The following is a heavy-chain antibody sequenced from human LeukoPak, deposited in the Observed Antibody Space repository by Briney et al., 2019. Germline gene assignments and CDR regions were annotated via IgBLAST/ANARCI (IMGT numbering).Heavy chain of an antibody. J-gene: IGHJ6*03. Sequence: SETLSLTCTVSGGSISSYYWSWIRQPPGKGLEWIGYIYYSGSTNYNPSLKSRVTISVDTSKNQFSLKLSSVTAADTAVYYCARHQYSSSWYGSYYYYMDVWGKGTTVTISS. CDR2: IYYSGST. CDR3: ARHQYSSSWYGSYYYYMDV. D-gene: IGHD6-13*01. CDR1: GGSISSYY. V-gene: IGHV4-59*01.